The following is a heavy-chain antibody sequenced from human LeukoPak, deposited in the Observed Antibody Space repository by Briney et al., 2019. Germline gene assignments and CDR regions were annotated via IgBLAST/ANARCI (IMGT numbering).Heavy chain of an antibody. J-gene: IGHJ6*02. V-gene: IGHV3-23*01. D-gene: IGHD3-10*01. CDR1: GFAFASYA. Sequence: GRSLRLSCATSGFAFASYAMNWVRQGPGRGLEWVSGISDSGGTTYYADSVKGRFTIPRDNSKNTLYLQVNSLRVEDTAVYFCAKGSAGEVRGVTSLFYYGMDVWGQGTTVTVSS. CDR2: ISDSGGTT. CDR3: AKGSAGEVRGVTSLFYYGMDV.